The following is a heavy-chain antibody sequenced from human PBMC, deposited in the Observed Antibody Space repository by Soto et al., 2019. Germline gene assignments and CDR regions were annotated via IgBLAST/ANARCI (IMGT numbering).Heavy chain of an antibody. CDR2: INPNSGGT. CDR1: GYTFTGYY. J-gene: IGHJ3*02. D-gene: IGHD6-19*01. Sequence: ASVKVSCKASGYTFTGYYMHWVRQAPGQGLEWMGWINPNSGGTNYAQKFQGWVTMTRDTSISTAYMELSRLRSDDTAVYYCAGEGIAVAGAFDIWCQRTMVTVSS. CDR3: AGEGIAVAGAFDI. V-gene: IGHV1-2*04.